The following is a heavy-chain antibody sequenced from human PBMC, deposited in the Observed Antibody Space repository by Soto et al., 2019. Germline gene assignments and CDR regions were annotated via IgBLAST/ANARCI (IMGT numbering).Heavy chain of an antibody. V-gene: IGHV1-46*01. CDR2: INPSGGST. D-gene: IGHD3-10*01. J-gene: IGHJ4*02. CDR3: ARDRDYYGSGSSFDY. Sequence: QVQLVQSGAEVKKPGASVKVSCKASGYTFTSYYMHWVRQAPGQGLEWMGIINPSGGSTSYAQKFQGRVTMTRDTSSSTVYMELSSLRSEDTAVYYCARDRDYYGSGSSFDYWGQGTLVTVSS. CDR1: GYTFTSYY.